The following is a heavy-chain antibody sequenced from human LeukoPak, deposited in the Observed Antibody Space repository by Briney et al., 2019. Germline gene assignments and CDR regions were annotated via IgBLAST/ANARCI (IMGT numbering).Heavy chain of an antibody. CDR1: GGSISSYY. CDR2: IYYSGST. J-gene: IGHJ4*02. V-gene: IGHV4-59*01. Sequence: SETLSLTCTVSGGSISSYYWSWIRQPPGKGLEWIGYIYYSGSTNYNPSLKSRVTISVDTSKNQFSLKLSSVTAADTAVYYCARVLRKAAVADDYWGQGTLVTVSS. D-gene: IGHD2-15*01. CDR3: ARVLRKAAVADDY.